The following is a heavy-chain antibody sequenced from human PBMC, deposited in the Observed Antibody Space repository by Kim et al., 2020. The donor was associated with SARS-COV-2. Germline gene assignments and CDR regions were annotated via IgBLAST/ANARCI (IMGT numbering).Heavy chain of an antibody. Sequence: SVKVSCKASGGTFSSYAISWVRQAPGQGLEWMGGIIPIFGTANYAQKFQGRVTITADESTSTAYMELSSLRSEDTAVYYCARDRYYYDSSGYYYERPDAFDIWGQGTMVTVSS. J-gene: IGHJ3*02. CDR3: ARDRYYYDSSGYYYERPDAFDI. CDR2: IIPIFGTA. V-gene: IGHV1-69*13. D-gene: IGHD3-22*01. CDR1: GGTFSSYA.